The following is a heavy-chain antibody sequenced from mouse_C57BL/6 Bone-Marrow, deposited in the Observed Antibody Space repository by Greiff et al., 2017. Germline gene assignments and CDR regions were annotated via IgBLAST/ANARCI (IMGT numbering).Heavy chain of an antibody. J-gene: IGHJ2*01. D-gene: IGHD1-1*01. Sequence: VQLQQSGPELVKPGASVKISCKASGYTFTDYYMNWVKQSHGKSLAWIGDISTNNGGTSYNQKFKGKATLPVAKYSSTAYMALPRLTSEYSAVSYGARSTVRVFYFDYWGQGTTLTVSS. CDR2: ISTNNGGT. CDR1: GYTFTDYY. CDR3: ARSTVRVFYFDY. V-gene: IGHV1-26*01.